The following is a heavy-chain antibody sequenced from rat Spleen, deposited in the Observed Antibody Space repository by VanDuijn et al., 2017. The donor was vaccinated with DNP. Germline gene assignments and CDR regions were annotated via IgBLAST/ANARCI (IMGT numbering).Heavy chain of an antibody. V-gene: IGHV2-34*01. CDR2: VWYDGEP. J-gene: IGHJ4*01. D-gene: IGHD1-2*01. CDR1: GFPLTSYS. Sequence: QVQLKESGPGLVQPSETLSLTCTFSGFPLTSYSVSWVRQPSGKGPEWMGRVWYDGEPAYSSALKFRLSISRDTSKNQVFLKMSSLQTDDTGTYYCARDRPIANVSPYGLDVWGQGTSVTVSS. CDR3: ARDRPIANVSPYGLDV.